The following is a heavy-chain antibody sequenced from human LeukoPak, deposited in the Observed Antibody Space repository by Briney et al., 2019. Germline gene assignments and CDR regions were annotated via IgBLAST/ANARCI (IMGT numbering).Heavy chain of an antibody. CDR3: TRGWSSAGVFDS. Sequence: SQTLSLTCTVSGGSIKTGGYSWTWLRQPAGKGLEWIGSVYISGNTDQNPSLKSRVTVSMDSSKNQFSLEMKSVTAADTAVYYCTRGWSSAGVFDSWGQGTVVTVSS. D-gene: IGHD6-19*01. J-gene: IGHJ3*02. CDR1: GGSIKTGGYS. CDR2: VYISGNT. V-gene: IGHV4-61*02.